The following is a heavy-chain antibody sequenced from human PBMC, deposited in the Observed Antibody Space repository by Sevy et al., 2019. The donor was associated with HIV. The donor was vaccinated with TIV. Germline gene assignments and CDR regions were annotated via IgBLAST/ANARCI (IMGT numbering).Heavy chain of an antibody. V-gene: IGHV4-59*01. D-gene: IGHD2-2*01. CDR2: IYYSGST. Sequence: SETLSLTCTVSGGSISSYYWSWIRQPPGKGLEWIGYIYYSGSTNYNPSLKSRVTISVDTSKNQFSLKLSSVTAADTAVYYCARDSHCSSTSCHGGDAFDIWGQGTMVTVSS. CDR1: GGSISSYY. CDR3: ARDSHCSSTSCHGGDAFDI. J-gene: IGHJ3*02.